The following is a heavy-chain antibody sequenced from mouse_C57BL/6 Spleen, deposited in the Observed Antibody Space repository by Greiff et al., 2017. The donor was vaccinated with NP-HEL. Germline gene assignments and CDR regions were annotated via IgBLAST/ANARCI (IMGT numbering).Heavy chain of an antibody. CDR1: GFNIKDYY. V-gene: IGHV14-1*01. CDR2: IDPEDGDT. J-gene: IGHJ3*01. CDR3: TTLYGNYVGAWFAY. Sequence: EVQLQQSGAELVRPGASVKLSCTASGFNIKDYYMHWVKQRPEQGLEWIGRIDPEDGDTESAPKFQGKATMTADTSSNTAYLQLSSLTSEDTAVYYCTTLYGNYVGAWFAYWGQGTLVTVSA. D-gene: IGHD2-1*01.